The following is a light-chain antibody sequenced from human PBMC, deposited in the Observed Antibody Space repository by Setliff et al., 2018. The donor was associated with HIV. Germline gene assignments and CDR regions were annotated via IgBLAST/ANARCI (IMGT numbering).Light chain of an antibody. CDR3: TSYTSDNTLV. J-gene: IGLJ3*02. CDR2: EVT. CDR1: GSDVGYYNY. V-gene: IGLV2-14*01. Sequence: QSALAQPASVSGSPGQSITMSCTGTGSDVGYYNYVSWYQQHPGKAPKLIIYEVTNRPSGVSNRFSGSKSGDTASLTISGLQAEDEADYYCTSYTSDNTLVFGGGTKVTVL.